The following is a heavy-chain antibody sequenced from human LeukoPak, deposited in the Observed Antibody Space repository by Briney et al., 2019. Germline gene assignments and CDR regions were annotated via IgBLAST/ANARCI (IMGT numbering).Heavy chain of an antibody. Sequence: SQTLSLTCAISGDSVSSNSAAWSWIRQSPSRGLEWLGRTYYGSKWYNDYAESVKSRITINSDTSKNQFSLQLNSVTPEDTAVYYCARGTGTFDYWGQGTLVTVSS. D-gene: IGHD3-10*01. CDR1: GDSVSSNSAA. J-gene: IGHJ4*02. CDR3: ARGTGTFDY. CDR2: TYYGSKWYN. V-gene: IGHV6-1*01.